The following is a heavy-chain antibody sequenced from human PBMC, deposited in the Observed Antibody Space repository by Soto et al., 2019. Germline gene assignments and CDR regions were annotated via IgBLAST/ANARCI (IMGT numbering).Heavy chain of an antibody. CDR3: ALRSMAVVPEY. D-gene: IGHD3-22*01. J-gene: IGHJ4*02. CDR1: GDSISSYY. V-gene: IGHV4-59*01. Sequence: QVQLQESGPGLVKPSETLSLTCAVSGDSISSYYCMWIRQPPGKGLESIGYLYYGRSANYNPSLKSRITLSWXTSTNQCSLTLSSMTAADTAVYYCALRSMAVVPEYWGQGTLVTVSS. CDR2: LYYGRSA.